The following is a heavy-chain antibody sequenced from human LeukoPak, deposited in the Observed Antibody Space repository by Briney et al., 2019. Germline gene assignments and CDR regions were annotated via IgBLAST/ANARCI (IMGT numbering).Heavy chain of an antibody. Sequence: SETLSLTCTVSGDFISTSNSYWGWIRQPPGKGLEWIGSMYYSGSTYYNPSLKSRVTISVDTSKNQFSLKLSSVTAADTAVYYCARGTVGYCSGGSCQGWFDPWGQGTLVTVSS. J-gene: IGHJ5*02. CDR1: GDFISTSNSY. D-gene: IGHD2-15*01. V-gene: IGHV4-39*01. CDR3: ARGTVGYCSGGSCQGWFDP. CDR2: MYYSGST.